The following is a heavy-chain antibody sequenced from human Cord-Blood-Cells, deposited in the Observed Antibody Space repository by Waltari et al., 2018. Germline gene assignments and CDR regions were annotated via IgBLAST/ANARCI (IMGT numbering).Heavy chain of an antibody. CDR3: ARKEPMVQGVSDY. CDR2: MNPNRGNT. V-gene: IGHV1-8*01. CDR1: GYTFTSYD. D-gene: IGHD3-10*01. Sequence: QVQLVQSGAEVKKPGASVKVSCKASGYTFTSYDINWVRQATGQGLEWMGWMNPNRGNTGYAQKFQGRVTMTRNTSISTAYMELSSLRSEDMAVYYCARKEPMVQGVSDYWGQGTLVTVSS. J-gene: IGHJ4*02.